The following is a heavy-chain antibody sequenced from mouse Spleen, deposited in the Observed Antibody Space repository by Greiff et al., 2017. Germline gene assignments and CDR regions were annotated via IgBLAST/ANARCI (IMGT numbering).Heavy chain of an antibody. V-gene: IGHV1-64*01. CDR1: GYTFTSYW. J-gene: IGHJ3*01. CDR2: IHPNSGST. Sequence: VKLQQPGAELVKPGASVKLSCKASGYTFTSYWMHWVKQRPGQGLEWIGMIHPNSGSTNYNEKFKSKATLTVDKSSSTAYMQLSSLTSEDSAVYYCARTPFITTVKAWFAYWGQGTLVTVSA. D-gene: IGHD1-1*01. CDR3: ARTPFITTVKAWFAY.